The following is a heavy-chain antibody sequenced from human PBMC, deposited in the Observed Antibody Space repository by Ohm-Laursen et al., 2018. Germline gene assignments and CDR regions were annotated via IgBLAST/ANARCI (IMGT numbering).Heavy chain of an antibody. Sequence: SLRLSCTAPGFSFSTYWMSWVRQAPGKGLEWVANIKHDGSERNYVDSVKGRFTISRDNAKDSVYLQMNSLRVEDTAIYYCARVWDPAVTKPIRWFAPWGQGTLVTVSA. CDR1: GFSFSTYW. CDR2: IKHDGSER. J-gene: IGHJ5*02. CDR3: ARVWDPAVTKPIRWFAP. D-gene: IGHD4-17*01. V-gene: IGHV3-7*01.